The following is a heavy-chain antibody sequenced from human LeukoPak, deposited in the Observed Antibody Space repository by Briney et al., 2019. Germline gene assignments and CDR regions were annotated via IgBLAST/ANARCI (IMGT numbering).Heavy chain of an antibody. Sequence: SGTLSLTCAVSGGSISSSNWWSWVRQPPGKGLEWIGEIYHSGSTNYNPSLKSRVTISVDKSKNQFSLKLSSVTAADTAVYYCARDYGSGWYDYYYGMDVWGQGTTVTVS. J-gene: IGHJ6*02. CDR1: GGSISSSNW. D-gene: IGHD6-19*01. V-gene: IGHV4-4*02. CDR3: ARDYGSGWYDYYYGMDV. CDR2: IYHSGST.